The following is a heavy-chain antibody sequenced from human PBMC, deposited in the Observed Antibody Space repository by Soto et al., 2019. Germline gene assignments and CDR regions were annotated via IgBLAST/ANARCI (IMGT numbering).Heavy chain of an antibody. J-gene: IGHJ5*02. Sequence: QVQLVQSGAEVKKPGSSVKVSCKASGGTFSSYTISWVRQAPGQGLEWMGRIIPILGIANYAQKFQGRVTITADKSTSTAYMELSSLRAEDTAVYYCARDSHGLGFDPWGQGTLVTVSS. CDR3: ARDSHGLGFDP. CDR2: IIPILGIA. CDR1: GGTFSSYT. V-gene: IGHV1-69*08.